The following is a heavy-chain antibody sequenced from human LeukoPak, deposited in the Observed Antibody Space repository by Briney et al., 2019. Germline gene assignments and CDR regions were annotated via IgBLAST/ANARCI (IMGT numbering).Heavy chain of an antibody. CDR1: GFTFSSYG. CDR3: AKAMAEWELLQDY. Sequence: GGSLRLSCAASGFTFSSYGMSWVRQAPGKGLEWVSAISGSGGSTYYADSVKGRFTISRDNSKNTLYLQMNGLRAEDTAVYYCAKAMAEWELLQDYWGQGTLVTVSS. J-gene: IGHJ4*02. D-gene: IGHD1-26*01. CDR2: ISGSGGST. V-gene: IGHV3-23*01.